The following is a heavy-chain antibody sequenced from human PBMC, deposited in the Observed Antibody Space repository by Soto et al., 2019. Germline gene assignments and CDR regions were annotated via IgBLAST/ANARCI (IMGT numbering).Heavy chain of an antibody. V-gene: IGHV3-53*01. J-gene: IGHJ6*02. CDR1: GFTVSSNY. CDR2: IYSGGST. CDR3: ARDSCSGGSCYSVPYYYGMDV. D-gene: IGHD2-15*01. Sequence: GGSLRLSCAASGFTVSSNYMSWVRQAPGKGLEWVSVIYSGGSTYYADSVKGRFTISRDNSKNTLYLQMNSLRAEDTAVYYCARDSCSGGSCYSVPYYYGMDVWGQGTTVTV.